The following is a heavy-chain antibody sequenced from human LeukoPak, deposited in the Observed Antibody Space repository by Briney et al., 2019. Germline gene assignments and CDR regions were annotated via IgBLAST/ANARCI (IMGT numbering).Heavy chain of an antibody. CDR3: ARVAPDGVGAIQRTYFDY. V-gene: IGHV1-18*01. Sequence: ASVKVSCKASGYTFTSYGISWVRQAPGQGLECMGWISAYNGNTNYAQKLQGRVTMTTDTSTSTAYMELRSLRSDDTAVYYCARVAPDGVGAIQRTYFDYWGQGTLVTVSS. J-gene: IGHJ4*02. CDR2: ISAYNGNT. CDR1: GYTFTSYG. D-gene: IGHD1-26*01.